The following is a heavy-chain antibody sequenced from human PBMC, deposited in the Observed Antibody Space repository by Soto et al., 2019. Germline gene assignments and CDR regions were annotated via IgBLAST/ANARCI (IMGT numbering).Heavy chain of an antibody. CDR2: IKQDGSEK. Sequence: VQLVESGGGLVQPGGSLRLSCAASGFTFSSYWMSWVRQAPGKGLEWVANIKQDGSEKYYVDSVKGRFTISRDNAKNSLYLQMNSLRAEDTAVYYCARDLTVWEQQLVPNYYYGMDVWGQGTTVTVSS. J-gene: IGHJ6*02. CDR1: GFTFSSYW. CDR3: ARDLTVWEQQLVPNYYYGMDV. V-gene: IGHV3-7*03. D-gene: IGHD6-13*01.